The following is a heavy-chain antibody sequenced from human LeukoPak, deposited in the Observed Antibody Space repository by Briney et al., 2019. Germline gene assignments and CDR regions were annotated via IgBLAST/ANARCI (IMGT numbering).Heavy chain of an antibody. D-gene: IGHD1-26*01. CDR3: VTPRSWELSDMAV. Sequence: SETLSLTCTVSGYSISTNYYRAWIRPSPGTGLEWIGSVYHNGETYYNPSLKSRVIISVDTSKNEFSLRLTSVTAADTAVYYCVTPRSWELSDMAVWGKGTTVIVSS. V-gene: IGHV4-38-2*02. J-gene: IGHJ6*03. CDR2: VYHNGET. CDR1: GYSISTNYY.